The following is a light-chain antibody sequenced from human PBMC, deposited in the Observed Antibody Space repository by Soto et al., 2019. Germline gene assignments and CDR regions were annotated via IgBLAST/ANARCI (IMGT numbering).Light chain of an antibody. CDR3: QKYNSAPLT. CDR2: AAS. V-gene: IGKV1-27*01. Sequence: DIQMTQSPSSLSASVGDRVTITCRALLPISNYLAWYQQKPGKIPTLLIYAASTLQAGVPSRFSGSVSGTDFTLAISSLQPEDVAAYYCQKYNSAPLTFGGGTKVEIK. J-gene: IGKJ4*01. CDR1: LPISNY.